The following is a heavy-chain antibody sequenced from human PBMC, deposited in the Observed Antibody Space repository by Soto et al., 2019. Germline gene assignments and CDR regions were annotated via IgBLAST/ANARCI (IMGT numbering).Heavy chain of an antibody. J-gene: IGHJ5*02. Sequence: KPXGSLRPSCAASGFTFSSYSMSWVRQAPGKGLEWVARIRSKTDGGTTDYAAPVKGRFTISRDDSKNTLYLQMNSLKTEDTAVYFCAALRRYLAGFDPWGQGTLVTVSS. CDR2: IRSKTDGGTT. CDR1: GFTFSSYS. CDR3: AALRRYLAGFDP. D-gene: IGHD6-13*01. V-gene: IGHV3-15*01.